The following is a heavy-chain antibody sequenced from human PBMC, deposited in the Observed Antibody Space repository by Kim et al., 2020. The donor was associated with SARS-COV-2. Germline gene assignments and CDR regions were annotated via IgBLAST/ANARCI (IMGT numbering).Heavy chain of an antibody. J-gene: IGHJ5*02. V-gene: IGHV3-23*01. CDR1: GFTFSSYA. CDR3: AKDRVWVAAAGTVPNWFDP. Sequence: GGSLRLSCAASGFTFSSYAMSWVRQAPGKGLEWVSAISGSGGSTYYADSVKGRFTISRDNSKNTLYLQMNSLRAEDTAVYYCAKDRVWVAAAGTVPNWFDPWGQGTLVTVSS. D-gene: IGHD6-13*01. CDR2: ISGSGGST.